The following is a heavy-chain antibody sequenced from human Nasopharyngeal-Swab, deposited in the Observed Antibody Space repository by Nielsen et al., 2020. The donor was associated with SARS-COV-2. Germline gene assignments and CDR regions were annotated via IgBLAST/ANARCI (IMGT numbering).Heavy chain of an antibody. CDR3: ARENYDSSGYYLADY. V-gene: IGHV4-4*02. J-gene: IGHJ4*02. CDR1: GGSISSSNW. D-gene: IGHD3-22*01. Sequence: SETLSLTCAVSGGSISSSNWWSWVRQPPGKGLEWFGEIYHSGSTNYNPSLKSRVTISVDKSKNQFSLKLSSVTAADTAVYYCARENYDSSGYYLADYWGQGTLVTVSS. CDR2: IYHSGST.